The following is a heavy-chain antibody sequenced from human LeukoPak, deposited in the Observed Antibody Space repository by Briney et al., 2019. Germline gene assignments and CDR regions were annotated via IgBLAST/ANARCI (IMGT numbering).Heavy chain of an antibody. Sequence: PSETLSLTCTVSDDSISTNTYYWSWIRQPPGKGLEWVASLHYSGTPYYSPSLNSRISIFVDTSKRQFSLKLRSVTASDTAMYYCTKGSSYNWNLFDHWGQGALVTVSS. CDR2: LHYSGTP. D-gene: IGHD1-20*01. CDR1: DDSISTNTYY. V-gene: IGHV4-39*01. CDR3: TKGSSYNWNLFDH. J-gene: IGHJ4*02.